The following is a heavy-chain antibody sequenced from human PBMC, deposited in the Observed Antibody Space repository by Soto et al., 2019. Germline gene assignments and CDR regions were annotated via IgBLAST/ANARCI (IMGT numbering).Heavy chain of an antibody. CDR2: IWHDGGNK. Sequence: QVQLVESGGGVVQPGRSLRLSCAASGFTFSSYGMHWVRQAPGKGLEWVAFIWHDGGNKFYAESVKGRFTISRDNSTNTLYLQMTSLSADDTAMYYCERDGDVNTGFGKDYWGQGTLVNVSA. V-gene: IGHV3-33*01. CDR1: GFTFSSYG. J-gene: IGHJ4*02. D-gene: IGHD3-16*01. CDR3: ERDGDVNTGFGKDY.